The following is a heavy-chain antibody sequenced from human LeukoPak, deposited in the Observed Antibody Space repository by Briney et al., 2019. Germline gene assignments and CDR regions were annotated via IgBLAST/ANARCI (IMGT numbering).Heavy chain of an antibody. CDR1: RGSISRYY. CDR2: IFHSGST. Sequence: SATLCLPCTVSRGSISRYYWSWIRRPPGKGLEWIGYIFHSGSTKYNLSLKSRVTISLDTSKKQFSLKLTSVPATDTAVYFCARHEGHCTGGNCYSNAFDVWGQGTMVTVSA. CDR3: ARHEGHCTGGNCYSNAFDV. V-gene: IGHV4-59*08. J-gene: IGHJ3*01. D-gene: IGHD2-15*01.